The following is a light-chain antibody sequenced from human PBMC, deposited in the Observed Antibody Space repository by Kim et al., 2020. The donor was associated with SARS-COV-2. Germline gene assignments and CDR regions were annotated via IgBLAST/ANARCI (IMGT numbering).Light chain of an antibody. CDR1: GSDIGAYHH. J-gene: IGLJ3*02. CDR3: ASHAPDSTWV. Sequence: HSLPISCTGTGSDIGAYHHISWYQQYPGKAPKLIIYDVTQRPSGVSDRFSGSKSGNTASLTISELQAEDESNYYCASHAPDSTWVFGGGTQLTVL. CDR2: DVT. V-gene: IGLV2-14*03.